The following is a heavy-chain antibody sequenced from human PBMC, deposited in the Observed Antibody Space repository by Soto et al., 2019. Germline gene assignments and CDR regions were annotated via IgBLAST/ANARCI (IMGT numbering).Heavy chain of an antibody. CDR2: FDPEDGET. V-gene: IGHV1-24*01. CDR3: ARDRITIFGVVSWYYGMDV. J-gene: IGHJ6*02. CDR1: GYTLTELS. Sequence: GASVKVSCKVSGYTLTELSMHWVRQAPGKGLEWMGGFDPEDGETIYAQKFQGRVTMTEDTSTDTAYMELSSLRSEDTAVYYCARDRITIFGVVSWYYGMDVWGQGTTVTVSS. D-gene: IGHD3-3*01.